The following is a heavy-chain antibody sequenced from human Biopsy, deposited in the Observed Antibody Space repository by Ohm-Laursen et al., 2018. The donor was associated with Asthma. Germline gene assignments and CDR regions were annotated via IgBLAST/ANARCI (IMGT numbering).Heavy chain of an antibody. D-gene: IGHD3-3*01. CDR2: LYHSGTT. J-gene: IGHJ5*02. CDR1: GVSIRSYY. CDR3: ARIYDYWSGHYGFDP. V-gene: IGHV4-59*12. Sequence: SETLSLTCTVSGVSIRSYYWTWIRQTPGRGLEWIGYLYHSGTTYYNPSLRSRVAILEGKSRNQFSLNLKSVTAADTAVYYCARIYDYWSGHYGFDPWGQGTLVTVPS.